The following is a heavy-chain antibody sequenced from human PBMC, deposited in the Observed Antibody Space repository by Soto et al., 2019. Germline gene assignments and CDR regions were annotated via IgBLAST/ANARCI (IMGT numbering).Heavy chain of an antibody. J-gene: IGHJ3*02. D-gene: IGHD3-10*01. Sequence: QVQPVQSGAEVKKPGSSVKVSCKASGGTFSSYAISWVRQAPGQGLEWMGGIIPIFGTANYAQKCQGRVTITADKSTSTAYMELSSLRSEDTAVYCCARGPGSGSYYRGANRIWGQGTMVTVSS. CDR2: IIPIFGTA. CDR3: ARGPGSGSYYRGANRI. CDR1: GGTFSSYA. V-gene: IGHV1-69*06.